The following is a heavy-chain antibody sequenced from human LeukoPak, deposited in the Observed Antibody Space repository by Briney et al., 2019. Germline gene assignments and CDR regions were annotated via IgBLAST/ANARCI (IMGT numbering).Heavy chain of an antibody. Sequence: GGSLRLSCAASGFTFSDYYMSWIRQAPGKGLEWVSYISSSSSYTDYADSVKGRFTISRDNAKNSLYLQMNSLRAEDTAVYYCARDYCSGGSCSDAFDIWGQGTMVTVSS. CDR2: ISSSSSYT. D-gene: IGHD2-15*01. V-gene: IGHV3-11*06. CDR1: GFTFSDYY. J-gene: IGHJ3*02. CDR3: ARDYCSGGSCSDAFDI.